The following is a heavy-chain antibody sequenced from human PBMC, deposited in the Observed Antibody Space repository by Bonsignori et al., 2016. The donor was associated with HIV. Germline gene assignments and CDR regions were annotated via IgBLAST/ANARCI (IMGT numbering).Heavy chain of an antibody. Sequence: IRQPPGKGLEWIGEINHSGSTNYNPSLKSRVTISVDTSKNQFSLKLSSVTAADTAVYYCARGRGDDILTGQTEYYFDYWGQGTLVTVSS. V-gene: IGHV4-34*01. CDR3: ARGRGDDILTGQTEYYFDY. J-gene: IGHJ4*02. D-gene: IGHD3-9*01. CDR2: INHSGST.